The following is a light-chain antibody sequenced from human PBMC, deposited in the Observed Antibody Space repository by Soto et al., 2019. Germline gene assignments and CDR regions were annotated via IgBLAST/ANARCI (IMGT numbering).Light chain of an antibody. CDR3: QQYGSSPF. Sequence: EIVLTQSPGTLSLSPGERATLSCRASQSVSSSYLAWYQQKPGQAPRLLIYGASSRATGIPDRFSGSGSGTDFTLTISRLEPEDFAVYYCQQYGSSPFVGPGTKVDIK. CDR2: GAS. V-gene: IGKV3-20*01. CDR1: QSVSSSY. J-gene: IGKJ3*01.